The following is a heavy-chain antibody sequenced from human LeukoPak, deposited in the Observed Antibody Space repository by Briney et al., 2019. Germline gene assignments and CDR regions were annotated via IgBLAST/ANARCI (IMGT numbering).Heavy chain of an antibody. CDR1: GGSISTNY. CDR3: ARDRTIALDH. Sequence: SETLSLTCTVSGGSISTNYWAWIRQPPGKGLEWIGYVSYTGTSNYNPSLKSRVTISVDMSKNQFSLKVRSVTAADTAVYYCARDRTIALDHWGQGSLVTVSS. D-gene: IGHD4/OR15-4a*01. V-gene: IGHV4-59*01. CDR2: VSYTGTS. J-gene: IGHJ4*02.